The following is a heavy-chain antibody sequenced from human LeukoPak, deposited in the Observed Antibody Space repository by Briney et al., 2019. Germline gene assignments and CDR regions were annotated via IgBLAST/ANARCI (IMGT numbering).Heavy chain of an antibody. CDR3: ARDSFPLINECVLL. V-gene: IGHV3-7*01. CDR2: IKQDGSEK. Sequence: GGSLRLSCAASGFTFSNAWMSWVRQAPGKGLEWVANIKQDGSEKYYVDSVKGRFTISRDNAKNSLYLQMNSLRAEDTAVYYCARDSFPLINECVLLWGQGTLVTVSS. CDR1: GFTFSNAW. D-gene: IGHD1-1*01. J-gene: IGHJ4*02.